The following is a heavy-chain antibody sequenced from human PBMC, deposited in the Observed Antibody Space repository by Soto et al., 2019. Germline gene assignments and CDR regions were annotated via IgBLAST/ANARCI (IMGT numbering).Heavy chain of an antibody. J-gene: IGHJ4*02. Sequence: GGSVKFSCKASGYTFTGYYMHWVRQAPGQGLEWMGWINPNSGGTNYAQKFQGWVTMTRDTSISTAYMELSRLRSDDTAVYYCARGAGYSGSYSDYFDYWGQGTLVTVSS. V-gene: IGHV1-2*04. CDR3: ARGAGYSGSYSDYFDY. CDR2: INPNSGGT. D-gene: IGHD1-26*01. CDR1: GYTFTGYY.